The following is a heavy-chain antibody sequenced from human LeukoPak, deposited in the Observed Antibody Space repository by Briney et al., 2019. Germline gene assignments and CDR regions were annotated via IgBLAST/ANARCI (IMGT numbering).Heavy chain of an antibody. J-gene: IGHJ4*02. CDR2: INTVGDKS. D-gene: IGHD6-6*01. CDR3: TRGSLGRADPFDF. Sequence: PGGSLRLSCAASGFSFSSNWMHWVRQSPGEGLVWVSRINTVGDKSNYVDSVKGRFTISRDNAKDTLFLQMDSLRVEDTAVYFCTRGSLGRADPFDFWGQGTLVTVSS. V-gene: IGHV3-74*01. CDR1: GFSFSSNW.